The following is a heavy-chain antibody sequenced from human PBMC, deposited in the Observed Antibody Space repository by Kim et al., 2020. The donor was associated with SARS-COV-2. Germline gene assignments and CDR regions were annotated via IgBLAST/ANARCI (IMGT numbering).Heavy chain of an antibody. J-gene: IGHJ6*02. V-gene: IGHV3-9*01. CDR2: ISWNSGSI. Sequence: GGSMRLSCAASGFTFGDYAMHWVRQAPGKGLEWVSGISWNSGSIGYADSVKGRFTISRDNAKNSLYLQMNSLRAEDTALYYCAKGSGGDYYYYYGMDVWGHGTTVTVSS. CDR3: AKGSGGDYYYYYGMDV. D-gene: IGHD1-26*01. CDR1: GFTFGDYA.